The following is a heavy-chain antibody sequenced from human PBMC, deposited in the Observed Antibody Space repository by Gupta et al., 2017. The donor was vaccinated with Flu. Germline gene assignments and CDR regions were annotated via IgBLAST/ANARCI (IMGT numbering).Heavy chain of an antibody. J-gene: IGHJ4*02. CDR1: GFTFSNAW. CDR3: TTGGMITFGGVIVDY. Sequence: EVQLVESGGGLVKPGGSLRLSCAASGFTFSNAWMSWVRQAPGKGLEWVGRIKSKTDGGTTDYAAPVKGRFTISRDDSKNTLYLQMNSLKTEDTAVYYCTTGGMITFGGVIVDYWGQGTLVTVSS. V-gene: IGHV3-15*01. D-gene: IGHD3-16*02. CDR2: IKSKTDGGTT.